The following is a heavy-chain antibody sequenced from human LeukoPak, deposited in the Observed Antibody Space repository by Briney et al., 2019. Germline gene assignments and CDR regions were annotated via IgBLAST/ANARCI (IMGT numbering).Heavy chain of an antibody. CDR3: ARERRETYYDFWSGYYSYFDY. CDR2: ISSSSSYI. J-gene: IGHJ4*02. Sequence: GGSLRLPCAASGFTFNSYSMNWVRQAPGKGLEWVSCISSSSSYIYYADSLKGRFTISRDNAKNSVYLQMNSLGAEDTAVYYCARERRETYYDFWSGYYSYFDYWGQGTLVTVSS. D-gene: IGHD3-3*01. V-gene: IGHV3-21*01. CDR1: GFTFNSYS.